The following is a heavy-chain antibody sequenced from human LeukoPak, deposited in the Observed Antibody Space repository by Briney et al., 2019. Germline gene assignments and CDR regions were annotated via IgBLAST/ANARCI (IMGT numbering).Heavy chain of an antibody. CDR2: ISYDGSNK. V-gene: IGHV3-30*04. Sequence: GGSLRLSCAASGFTFSSYAMHWVRQAPGKGLELVAVISYDGSNKYYADSVKGRFTISRDNSKNTLYLQMNSLRAEDTAVYYCARALVVTALGYWGQGTLVTVSS. CDR1: GFTFSSYA. D-gene: IGHD2-21*02. CDR3: ARALVVTALGY. J-gene: IGHJ4*02.